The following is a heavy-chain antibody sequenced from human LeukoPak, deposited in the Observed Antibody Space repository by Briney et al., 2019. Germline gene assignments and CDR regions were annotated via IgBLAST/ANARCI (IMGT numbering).Heavy chain of an antibody. Sequence: PSETLSLTCTVSGDSISGNHYWNWIRQPPGKGLEWIGRIFTSGNSNYNPSLTSRVTISLDTSKDQFSLRLSSVTAADTAFYYCARLGQLLFLGGDYWGQGTLVTISS. CDR1: GDSISGNHY. V-gene: IGHV4-61*02. CDR2: IFTSGNS. CDR3: ARLGQLLFLGGDY. D-gene: IGHD2-2*01. J-gene: IGHJ4*02.